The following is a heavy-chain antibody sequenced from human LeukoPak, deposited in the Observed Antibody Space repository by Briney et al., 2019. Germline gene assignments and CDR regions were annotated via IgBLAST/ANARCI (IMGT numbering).Heavy chain of an antibody. D-gene: IGHD6-19*01. CDR2: IYYSGST. CDR3: ASYTAVAGTPFDY. Sequence: PSETLSLTCTVSGVSISSSNSYWGWIRQPPGKGLEWIGSIYYSGSTYYNPSLKSRVTISVDTSKNQFSLKLSSVTAADTAVYYCASYTAVAGTPFDYWGQGTLVTVSS. J-gene: IGHJ4*02. CDR1: GVSISSSNSY. V-gene: IGHV4-39*01.